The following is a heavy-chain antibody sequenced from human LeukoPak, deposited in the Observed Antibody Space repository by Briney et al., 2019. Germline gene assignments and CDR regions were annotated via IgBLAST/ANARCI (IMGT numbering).Heavy chain of an antibody. D-gene: IGHD3-10*01. V-gene: IGHV4-59*01. J-gene: IGHJ6*03. CDR3: ARAGSGSYYYYMDV. CDR1: GGSISSYY. Sequence: PSETLSLTCTVSGGSISSYYWSWIRQPPGKGLEWIGYIYCSGSTNYNPSLKSRVTISVDTSKNQFSLKLSSVTAADTAVYYCARAGSGSYYYYMDVWGKGTTVTISS. CDR2: IYCSGST.